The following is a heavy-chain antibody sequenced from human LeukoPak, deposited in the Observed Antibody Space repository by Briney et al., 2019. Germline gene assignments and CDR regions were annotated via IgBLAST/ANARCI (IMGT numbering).Heavy chain of an antibody. V-gene: IGHV3-30*04. J-gene: IGHJ4*02. CDR1: GFTFSSYA. CDR3: ARGTYSSSWFLDY. CDR2: ISYDENNK. D-gene: IGHD6-13*01. Sequence: GGPLRLSCAASGFTFSSYAMHWVRQAPGKGLEWVAFISYDENNKYYADSVKGRFTISRDNSKNTLYLQMNSLRAEDTAVYYCARGTYSSSWFLDYWGQGTLVTVSS.